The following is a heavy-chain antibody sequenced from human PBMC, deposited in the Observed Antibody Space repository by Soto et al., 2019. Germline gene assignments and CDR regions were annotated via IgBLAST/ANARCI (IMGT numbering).Heavy chain of an antibody. Sequence: QVHLVQSGAEVKKPGASVKVSCKGSGYTFTSYGITWVRQSPGKGLEWMGWISAHNGNTDYAPKLQGRVTVTRDTSTSTAYRELRSLRSDDTAVYYCARGRYGDSWGQGALVTVSS. CDR1: GYTFTSYG. CDR3: ARGRYGDS. J-gene: IGHJ4*02. V-gene: IGHV1-18*01. CDR2: ISAHNGNT. D-gene: IGHD1-1*01.